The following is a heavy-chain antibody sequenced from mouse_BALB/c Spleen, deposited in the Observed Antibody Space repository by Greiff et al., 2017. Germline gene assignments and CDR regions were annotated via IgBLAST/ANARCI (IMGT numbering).Heavy chain of an antibody. CDR1: GFAFSSYD. Sequence: EVKVVESGGGLVKPGGSLKLSCAASGFAFSSYDMSWVRQTPEKRLEWVAYISSGGGSTYYPDTVKGRFTISRDNAKNTLYLQMSSLKSEDTAMYYCARLYDYLLYAMDYWGQGTSVTVSS. D-gene: IGHD2-4*01. CDR3: ARLYDYLLYAMDY. J-gene: IGHJ4*01. CDR2: ISSGGGST. V-gene: IGHV5-12-1*01.